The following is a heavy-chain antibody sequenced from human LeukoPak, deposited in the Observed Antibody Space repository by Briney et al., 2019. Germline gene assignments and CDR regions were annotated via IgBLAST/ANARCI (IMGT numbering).Heavy chain of an antibody. V-gene: IGHV3-23*01. D-gene: IGHD3-3*01. CDR1: GFTFSSYA. CDR2: ISGSGGST. CDR3: TRVSWRGEIF. J-gene: IGHJ4*02. Sequence: PGGSLRLSCAASGFTFSSYAMSWVRQAPGKGLEWVSVISGSGGSTYYADSVKGRFTISRDNSKNTVYLQMNSLRAEDTAVYYCTRVSWRGEIFWGQGTLVSVSS.